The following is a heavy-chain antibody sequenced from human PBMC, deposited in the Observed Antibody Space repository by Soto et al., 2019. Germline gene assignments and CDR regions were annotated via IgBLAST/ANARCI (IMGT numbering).Heavy chain of an antibody. CDR1: GYTFTGYY. D-gene: IGHD3-22*01. CDR3: AREPLTMIEWPIDY. CDR2: INPNSGDT. J-gene: IGHJ4*02. Sequence: QVQLVQSGAEVKKPGASVKVSCKASGYTFTGYYVHWVRQAPGQGFDWMGWINPNSGDTNSAQKFQGRVTMTRDTSISTAYMELSRLRSDDTAVYYCAREPLTMIEWPIDYWGQGTLVTVSS. V-gene: IGHV1-2*02.